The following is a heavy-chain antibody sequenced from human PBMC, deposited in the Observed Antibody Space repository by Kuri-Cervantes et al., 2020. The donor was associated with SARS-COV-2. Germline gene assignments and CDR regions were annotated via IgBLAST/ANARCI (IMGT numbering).Heavy chain of an antibody. V-gene: IGHV1-69*05. CDR3: ASVRGDNWNDDAFDY. Sequence: SVKVSCKASGYTFTSYAISWVRQAPGQGLEWMGGVIPIFGTANYAQKFQGRVTIATDESTSTAYMELSSLRSEDTAVYYCASVRGDNWNDDAFDYWGQGTLVTVSS. D-gene: IGHD1-1*01. CDR2: VIPIFGTA. CDR1: GYTFTSYA. J-gene: IGHJ4*02.